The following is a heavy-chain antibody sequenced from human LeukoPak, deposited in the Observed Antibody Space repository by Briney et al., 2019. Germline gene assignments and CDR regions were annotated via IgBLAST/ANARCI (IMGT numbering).Heavy chain of an antibody. J-gene: IGHJ4*02. CDR3: AKDYYGLGSYYNGDTDY. V-gene: IGHV3-30*02. Sequence: PGGSLRLSCAASGFTFSSYGMHWVRQAPGKGLEWVAFIRYDGSNKYYADSVKGRFTISRDNSKNTLYLQMNSLRAEDTAVYYCAKDYYGLGSYYNGDTDYWGQGTLVTVSS. CDR1: GFTFSSYG. D-gene: IGHD3-10*01. CDR2: IRYDGSNK.